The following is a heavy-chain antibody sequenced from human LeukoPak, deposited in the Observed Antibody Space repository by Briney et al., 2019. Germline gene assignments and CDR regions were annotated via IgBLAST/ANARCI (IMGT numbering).Heavy chain of an antibody. CDR1: GGSISSGGYY. J-gene: IGHJ4*02. V-gene: IGHV4-30-2*01. Sequence: SQTLSLTCTVSGGSISSGGYYWSWIRQPPGKGLEWIGYIYHSGSTYYNPSLKSRVTISVDRSKNQFSLKLSSVTAADTAVYYCARVFRRVNDYWGQGTLVTVSS. D-gene: IGHD3-22*01. CDR2: IYHSGST. CDR3: ARVFRRVNDY.